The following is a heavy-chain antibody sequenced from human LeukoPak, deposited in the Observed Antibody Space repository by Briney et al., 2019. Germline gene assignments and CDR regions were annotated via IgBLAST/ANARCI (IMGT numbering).Heavy chain of an antibody. V-gene: IGHV4-39*01. CDR1: GGSISSCCAY. CDR2: SYYSKNT. J-gene: IGHJ4*02. Sequence: TSETLSLTCTVSGGSISSCCAYWAWIRQPPGRGWEWIWSSYYSKNTYYKPSLKSRVTITADTSKNQFSLKLDSVSAADTAVYYCASPRGFSYGYFDYWGQGTLVTVSS. D-gene: IGHD5-18*01. CDR3: ASPRGFSYGYFDY.